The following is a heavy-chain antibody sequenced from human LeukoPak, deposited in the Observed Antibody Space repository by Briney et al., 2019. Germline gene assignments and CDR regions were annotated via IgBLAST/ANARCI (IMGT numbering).Heavy chain of an antibody. V-gene: IGHV4-4*07. D-gene: IGHD1-26*01. CDR2: IYTRGST. Sequence: SETLSLTCTVSGGSIRSYYWSWIRQPAGKGLEWIGRIYTRGSTNYNPSLKSRVTMSVDTSKNQFSLKLSSVTAADTALYYCARVTAGGGATTSDYFDYWGQGTLVTVSS. CDR1: GGSIRSYY. J-gene: IGHJ4*02. CDR3: ARVTAGGGATTSDYFDY.